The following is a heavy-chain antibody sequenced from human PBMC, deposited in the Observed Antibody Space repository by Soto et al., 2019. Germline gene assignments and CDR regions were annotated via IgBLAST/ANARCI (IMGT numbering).Heavy chain of an antibody. J-gene: IGHJ3*01. Sequence: LRLSCXGSCFNFRNFNIIWVRQAPGKVLEWVSSVIGSSSYIYYADSVKGRFTVSRDNANNLVFLQMNGLRPEDTAMYYCARDLRGQYGTWGQGTMV. D-gene: IGHD1-1*01. CDR1: CFNFRNFN. CDR3: ARDLRGQYGT. V-gene: IGHV3-21*06. CDR2: VIGSSSYI.